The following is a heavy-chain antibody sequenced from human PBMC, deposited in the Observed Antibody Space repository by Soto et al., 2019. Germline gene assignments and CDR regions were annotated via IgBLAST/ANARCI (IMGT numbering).Heavy chain of an antibody. CDR1: GFTFSSYA. Sequence: EVQLLESGGGLVQPGGSLRLSCAASGFTFSSYAMSWVRQAPGKGLEWVSAISRSGGSTYYADSVKGRFTISRDNSKNTLYLQMNSLRAEDTAVYYCAKDGLRFLEWSISHDYIEMDVWGQGTTVTVSS. CDR3: AKDGLRFLEWSISHDYIEMDV. J-gene: IGHJ6*02. D-gene: IGHD3-3*01. V-gene: IGHV3-23*01. CDR2: ISRSGGST.